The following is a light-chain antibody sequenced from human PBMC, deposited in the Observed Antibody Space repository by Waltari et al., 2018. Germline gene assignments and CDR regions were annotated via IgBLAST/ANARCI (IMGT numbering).Light chain of an antibody. CDR1: QSVSDY. CDR2: DVS. CDR3: QQRSGWPPAIT. V-gene: IGKV3-11*01. Sequence: EIVLTQSPVTLSLSPGERATLSCRASQSVSDYLAWFRQKPGQAPRLLIYDVSNRAPGIPARFSGSGSETDFTLTISSLGPDDFGIYYCQQRSGWPPAITFGQGTRLEIK. J-gene: IGKJ5*01.